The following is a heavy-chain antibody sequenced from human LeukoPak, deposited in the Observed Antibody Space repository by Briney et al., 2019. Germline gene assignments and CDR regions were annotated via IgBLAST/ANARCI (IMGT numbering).Heavy chain of an antibody. V-gene: IGHV1-2*02. CDR1: GYTFTGYY. CDR3: ARARGGVVVVADAFDI. D-gene: IGHD2-15*01. J-gene: IGHJ3*02. Sequence: ASVKVSCKASGYTFTGYYMHWVRQAPGQGLEWMGWINPNSGGTNYAQKFQGRVTMTRDTSISTAYMELSRLRSDDTAVYYCARARGGVVVVADAFDIWGQGTMVTVSS. CDR2: INPNSGGT.